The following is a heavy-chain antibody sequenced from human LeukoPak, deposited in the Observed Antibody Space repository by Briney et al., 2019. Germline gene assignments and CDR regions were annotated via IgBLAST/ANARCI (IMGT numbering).Heavy chain of an antibody. D-gene: IGHD3-10*02. Sequence: SETLSLTCTVSGGSISSYYWSWIRQPPGKGLEWIGYIYYSGSTNYNPSLKSRVTKSVDTSKNQFSLKLSSVTAADTAVYYCARDLRMIGIDPWGQGTLVTVSS. CDR3: ARDLRMIGIDP. V-gene: IGHV4-59*01. CDR1: GGSISSYY. CDR2: IYYSGST. J-gene: IGHJ5*02.